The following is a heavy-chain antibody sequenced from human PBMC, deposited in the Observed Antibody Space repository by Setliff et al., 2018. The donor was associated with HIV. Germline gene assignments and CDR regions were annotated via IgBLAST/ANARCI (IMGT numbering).Heavy chain of an antibody. Sequence: ASVKVSCKASGYTFNNYGINWMRQAPGLGLEWMGWISGYNGNTNYAQKFQGRVTITADKSTSTAYMELSSLRSEDTAVYYCAGSMVATGFDYWGQGTLVTVST. V-gene: IGHV1-18*01. D-gene: IGHD5-12*01. CDR2: ISGYNGNT. CDR1: GYTFNNYG. CDR3: AGSMVATGFDY. J-gene: IGHJ4*02.